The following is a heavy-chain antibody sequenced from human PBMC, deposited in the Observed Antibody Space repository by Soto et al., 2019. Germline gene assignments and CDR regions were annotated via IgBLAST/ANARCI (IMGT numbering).Heavy chain of an antibody. CDR2: ISGSGGST. D-gene: IGHD3-10*01. CDR3: AKRFLWFGELLTYVYFDY. Sequence: GGSLRLSCAASGFTFSSYAMSWVRQAPGKGLEWVSAISGSGGSTYYADSVKGRFTISRDNSKNTLYLQMNSLRAEDTAVYYCAKRFLWFGELLTYVYFDYWGQRTLVTVSS. J-gene: IGHJ4*02. V-gene: IGHV3-23*01. CDR1: GFTFSSYA.